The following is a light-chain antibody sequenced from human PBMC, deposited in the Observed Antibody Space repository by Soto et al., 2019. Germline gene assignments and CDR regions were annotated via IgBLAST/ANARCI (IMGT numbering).Light chain of an antibody. V-gene: IGKV2-24*01. J-gene: IGKJ2*01. CDR1: QSLVHSDVNTY. CDR3: MQATQFPHT. Sequence: DIVMTQTPLSSPVTLGQPASISCRSSQSLVHSDVNTYVNWLQQRPGQPPRLLIYKISSRFSGVPDRFSGSGAGTDFTLKISRVEAEDVGVYYCMQATQFPHTFGQGTKLEI. CDR2: KIS.